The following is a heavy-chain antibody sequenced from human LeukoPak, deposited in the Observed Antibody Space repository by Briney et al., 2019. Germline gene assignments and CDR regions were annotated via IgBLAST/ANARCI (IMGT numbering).Heavy chain of an antibody. Sequence: PGGSLRLSCTASGFTFTNYAMHWVRQAPGKGLEWVAFIRYDGSNKYYADSVKGRFTISRDNSKNTLYLQMNSLRAEDTAVYYCAKDSSYDFWSGYHSWGQGTLVTVSS. CDR2: IRYDGSNK. CDR3: AKDSSYDFWSGYHS. CDR1: GFTFTNYA. D-gene: IGHD3-3*01. J-gene: IGHJ4*02. V-gene: IGHV3-30*02.